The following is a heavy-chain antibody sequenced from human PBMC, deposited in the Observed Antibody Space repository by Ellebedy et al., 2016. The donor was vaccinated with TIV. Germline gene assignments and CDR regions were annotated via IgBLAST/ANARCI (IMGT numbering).Heavy chain of an antibody. V-gene: IGHV4-59*01. D-gene: IGHD6-6*01. Sequence: MPSETLSLTCTVSGGSMTTYYWPWIRQPPGKGLEFIGQFFYYRGTNYNPSLNSRVTMSVDTSKNQFPLQVNSVTAADTAVYYCARAVPDRPPDYWGQGTLVTVSS. CDR1: GGSMTTYY. J-gene: IGHJ4*02. CDR2: FFYYRGT. CDR3: ARAVPDRPPDY.